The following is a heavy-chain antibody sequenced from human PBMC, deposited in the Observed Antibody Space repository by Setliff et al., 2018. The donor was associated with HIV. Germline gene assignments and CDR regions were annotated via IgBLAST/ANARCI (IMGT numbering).Heavy chain of an antibody. CDR3: TTDLGSGRFSWNNN. CDR2: IRNKKNGGTT. J-gene: IGHJ4*02. D-gene: IGHD1-26*01. CDR1: GFTFMNYA. Sequence: GGSLRLSCAASGFTFMNYAMSWVRQAPGKGLAWVARIRNKKNGGTTYYAAPVEGRFTISRDDSKNTLSLQMNSLKTEDTAIYYCTTDLGSGRFSWNNNWGQGTLVTVSS. V-gene: IGHV3-15*01.